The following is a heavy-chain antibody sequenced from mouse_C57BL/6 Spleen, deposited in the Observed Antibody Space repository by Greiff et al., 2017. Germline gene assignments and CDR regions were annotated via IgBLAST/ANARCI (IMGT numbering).Heavy chain of an antibody. CDR1: GYTFTDYY. V-gene: IGHV1-76*01. CDR2: IYPGSGNP. D-gene: IGHD1-1*01. CDR3: AREGYPYYGSSLFDY. Sequence: VQLQQSGAELVRPGASVKLSCKASGYTFTDYYINWVKQRPGQGLEWIARIYPGSGNPYYNEKFKGKATLTAEKSSSTAYMQLSSLTSEDSAVYFCAREGYPYYGSSLFDYWGQGTTRTGAS. J-gene: IGHJ2*01.